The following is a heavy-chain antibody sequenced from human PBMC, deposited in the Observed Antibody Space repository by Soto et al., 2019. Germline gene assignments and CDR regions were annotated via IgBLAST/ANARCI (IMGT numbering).Heavy chain of an antibody. V-gene: IGHV1-2*02. Sequence: ASVKVSCKASGYTFTGYYMHWVRQAPGQGLEWMGWINPNSGGTNYAQKFQGRVTMTRDTSISTAYMELSRLRSDDTAVYYCARDKAESDYDILTGYHEGFDPWGQGTLVTVSS. CDR2: INPNSGGT. CDR1: GYTFTGYY. CDR3: ARDKAESDYDILTGYHEGFDP. D-gene: IGHD3-9*01. J-gene: IGHJ5*02.